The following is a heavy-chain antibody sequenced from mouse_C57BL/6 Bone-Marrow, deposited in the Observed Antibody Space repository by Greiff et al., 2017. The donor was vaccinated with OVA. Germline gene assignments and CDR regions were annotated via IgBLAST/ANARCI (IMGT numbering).Heavy chain of an antibody. CDR3: ARGDAYYFDY. J-gene: IGHJ2*01. Sequence: ESGPGMVKPSQSLSLTCTVTGYSITSGYDWHWIRHFPGNKLEWMGYISYSGSTNYNPSLKSRISITHDTSKNHFFLKLNSVTTEDTATYYCARGDAYYFDYWGQGTTLTVSS. V-gene: IGHV3-1*01. CDR1: GYSITSGYD. CDR2: ISYSGST.